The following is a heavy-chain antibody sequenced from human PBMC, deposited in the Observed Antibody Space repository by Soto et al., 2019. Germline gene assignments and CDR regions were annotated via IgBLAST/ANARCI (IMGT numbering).Heavy chain of an antibody. J-gene: IGHJ6*02. D-gene: IGHD2-21*02. CDR3: TTTYGGNSAYYYGMDA. Sequence: PAGSLRLSCAASGFTFSNAWMSWVRQAPEKGLEWVGRIKSKTDGGTTDYAAPVKGRFTISRDDSKNTLYLQMNSLKTEDTAVYYCTTTYGGNSAYYYGMDAWGQGTTVTVSS. V-gene: IGHV3-15*01. CDR2: IKSKTDGGTT. CDR1: GFTFSNAW.